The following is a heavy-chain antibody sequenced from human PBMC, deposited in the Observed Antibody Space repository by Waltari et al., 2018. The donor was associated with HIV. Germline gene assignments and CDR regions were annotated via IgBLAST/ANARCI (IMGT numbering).Heavy chain of an antibody. D-gene: IGHD3-10*01. CDR1: GYTFANNG. CDR3: ARDDRFPAYGSGTGVSFDH. Sequence: IQLVQSGAEVKKPGATVKVSCKASGYTFANNGVSWARQAPGQGLEWMGWIGIKRGNTNYAQKFQGRVTITADTSTDTSYLEVTNLRSDDTAVYFCARDDRFPAYGSGTGVSFDHWGQGTLLNVSS. CDR2: IGIKRGNT. J-gene: IGHJ4*02. V-gene: IGHV1-18*01.